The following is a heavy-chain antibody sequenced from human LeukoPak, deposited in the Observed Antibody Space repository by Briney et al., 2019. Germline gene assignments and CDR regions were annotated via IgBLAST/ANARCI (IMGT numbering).Heavy chain of an antibody. D-gene: IGHD6-19*01. CDR3: ARAIAVAGTTMDFQR. J-gene: IGHJ1*01. Sequence: ASVKVFCKASGYTFTSYGISWVRQAPGQGLEWMGWISAYNGNTHYAQKLQGRFTMTTDTSTSTAYMELRSLRSDDTAVYYCARAIAVAGTTMDFQRWGQGTLVTVSS. V-gene: IGHV1-18*01. CDR2: ISAYNGNT. CDR1: GYTFTSYG.